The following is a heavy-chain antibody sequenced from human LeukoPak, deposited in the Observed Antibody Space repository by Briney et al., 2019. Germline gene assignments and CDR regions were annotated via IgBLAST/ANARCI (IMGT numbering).Heavy chain of an antibody. CDR3: TRDKSSGCFD. D-gene: IGHD6-19*01. CDR1: GFTFSGYS. CDR2: VYSGGST. V-gene: IGHV3-53*01. Sequence: GGSLRLSCAASGFTFSGYSMNWIRQAPGKGLQWVSVVYSGGSTYYADSVKGRFTISRDNSKNTLYLQMNSLRAEDTAVYYCTRDKSSGCFDWGQGTLVTVSS. J-gene: IGHJ4*02.